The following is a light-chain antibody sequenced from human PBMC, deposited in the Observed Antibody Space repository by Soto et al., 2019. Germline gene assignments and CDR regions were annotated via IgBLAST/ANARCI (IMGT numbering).Light chain of an antibody. J-gene: IGKJ1*01. Sequence: EIVLTQSPGTLSLSPGERATLSCRASQSISSTYLAWYRQKSGQAPRLLIYAASSRATGIPDRFSGSGSGTDSTLTISRLEPEDFAVYYCQQYFASSWTFGQGTKVDIK. CDR2: AAS. CDR1: QSISSTY. V-gene: IGKV3-20*01. CDR3: QQYFASSWT.